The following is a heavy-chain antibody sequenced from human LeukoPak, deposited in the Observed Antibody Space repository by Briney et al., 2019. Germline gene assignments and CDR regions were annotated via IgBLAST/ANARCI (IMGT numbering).Heavy chain of an antibody. V-gene: IGHV1-69*04. CDR1: GGTFSRYA. D-gene: IGHD3-22*01. CDR3: ARDEEVSGYYY. Sequence: SVKVSCKAAGGTFSRYAISWVRHAPGQGLEWIGRIIPILGIANYAQKFQGRVTITADKSTSTAYMELSSLRSEDTAVCYCARDEEVSGYYYWGQGTLVTVSS. CDR2: IIPILGIA. J-gene: IGHJ4*02.